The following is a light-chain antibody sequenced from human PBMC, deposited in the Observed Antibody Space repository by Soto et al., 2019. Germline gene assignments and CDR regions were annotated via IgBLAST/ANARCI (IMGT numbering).Light chain of an antibody. CDR1: PGINTY. CDR2: EAS. V-gene: IGKV1-27*01. Sequence: DLQMTQSPSSLSASVGDRVTLTCRASPGINTYLAWYQQRPGHAPKLLIYEASTLQSGVPPRFSGTGSSTGFTLTISALLPEDVGTSFCQSYNYFPFTFGPGTRVDLK. CDR3: QSYNYFPFT. J-gene: IGKJ3*01.